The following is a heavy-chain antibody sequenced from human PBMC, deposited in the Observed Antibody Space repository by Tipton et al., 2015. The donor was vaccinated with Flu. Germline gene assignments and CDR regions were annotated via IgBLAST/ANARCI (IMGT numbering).Heavy chain of an antibody. CDR2: ISSSSSYI. CDR3: ARDPIAAAGVNY. CDR1: GFTFSSYS. V-gene: IGHV3-21*01. Sequence: SLRLSCAASGFTFSSYSMNWVRQAPGKGLEWVSSISSSSSYIYYADSVKGRFTISRDSAKNSLYLQMNSLRAEDTAVYYCARDPIAAAGVNYWGQGTLVTVSS. J-gene: IGHJ4*02. D-gene: IGHD6-13*01.